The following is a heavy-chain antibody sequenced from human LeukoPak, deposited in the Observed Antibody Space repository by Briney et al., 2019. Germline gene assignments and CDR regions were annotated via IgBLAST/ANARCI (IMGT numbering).Heavy chain of an antibody. CDR3: ARQGDYVGNWFDP. V-gene: IGHV4-59*08. CDR1: GGSISTYY. D-gene: IGHD4-23*01. Sequence: SETRSLTCAVSGGSISTYYWSWIRQPPGKGLEWIWYIHNSGSTNYNPSLKNRVTISVDTSDNEFSLKLSSVTAADTAVYYCARQGDYVGNWFDPWGQGTLVTVSP. CDR2: IHNSGST. J-gene: IGHJ5*02.